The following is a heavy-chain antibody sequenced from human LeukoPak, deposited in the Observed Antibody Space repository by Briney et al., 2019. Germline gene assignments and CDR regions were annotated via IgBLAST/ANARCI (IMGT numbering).Heavy chain of an antibody. Sequence: GASVKVSCKASGYTFTSYGISWVRQAPGQGLEWMGWISAYNGNTNYAQKLQGRVTMTTDTSTSTAYMELRSLRSDDTAVYYCARVFMGNLLTGYYTVPYYYYGMDVWGQGTTVTVSS. CDR2: ISAYNGNT. CDR1: GYTFTSYG. V-gene: IGHV1-18*01. D-gene: IGHD3-9*01. CDR3: ARVFMGNLLTGYYTVPYYYYGMDV. J-gene: IGHJ6*02.